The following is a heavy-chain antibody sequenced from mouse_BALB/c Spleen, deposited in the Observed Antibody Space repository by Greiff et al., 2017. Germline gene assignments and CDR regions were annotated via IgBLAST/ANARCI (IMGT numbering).Heavy chain of an antibody. D-gene: IGHD1-1*01. CDR3: AREGVRYYFDY. J-gene: IGHJ2*01. CDR2: ISSGSSTI. Sequence: EVQLVESGGGLVQPGGSRKLSCAASGFTFSSFGMHWVRQAPEKGLEWVAYISSGSSTIYYADTVKGRFTISRDNPKNTLFLQMTSLRSEDTATYYCAREGVRYYFDYWGQGTTLTVSS. CDR1: GFTFSSFG. V-gene: IGHV5-17*02.